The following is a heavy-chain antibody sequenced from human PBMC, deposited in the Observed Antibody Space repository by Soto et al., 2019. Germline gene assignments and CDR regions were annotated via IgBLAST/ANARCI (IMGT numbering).Heavy chain of an antibody. V-gene: IGHV3-21*01. CDR3: ARMVKGERYFDL. D-gene: IGHD2-15*01. J-gene: IGHJ2*01. Sequence: EVQLVESGGGLVKPGGSLRLSCAASGFTFSSYSMNWVRQAPGKGLEWVSAISSSSSYIYYADSVKGRFTISRDNAKNSLYLQMNRLRAEDTAVYYCARMVKGERYFDLWGRGTLVTVSS. CDR1: GFTFSSYS. CDR2: ISSSSSYI.